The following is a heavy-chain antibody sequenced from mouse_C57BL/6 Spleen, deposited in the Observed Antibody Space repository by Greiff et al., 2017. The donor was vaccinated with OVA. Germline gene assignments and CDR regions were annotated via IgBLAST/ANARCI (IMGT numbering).Heavy chain of an antibody. D-gene: IGHD1-1*01. CDR3: ARRQDYYGSSLYAMDY. V-gene: IGHV1-26*01. CDR1: GYTFTDYY. CDR2: INPNNGGT. J-gene: IGHJ4*01. Sequence: EVQLQQSGPELVKPGASVKISCKASGYTFTDYYMNWVKQSHGKSLEWIGDINPNNGGTSYNQKFKGKATLTVDKSSSTAYMELRSLTSEDSTVYYCARRQDYYGSSLYAMDYWGQGTSVTGSS.